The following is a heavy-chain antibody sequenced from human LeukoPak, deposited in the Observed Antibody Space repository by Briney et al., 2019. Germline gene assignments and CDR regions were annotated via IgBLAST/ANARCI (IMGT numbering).Heavy chain of an antibody. V-gene: IGHV1-69*06. CDR1: GGTFSSYA. D-gene: IGHD3-10*01. CDR3: ARSREQEWILWFGREDWFDP. J-gene: IGHJ5*02. CDR2: IIPIFGTA. Sequence: SVKVSCKASGGTFSSYAISWVRQAPGQGPEWMGGIIPIFGTANYAQKFQGRVTITADKSTSTAYMELSSLRSEDTAVYYCARSREQEWILWFGREDWFDPWGQGTLVTVSS.